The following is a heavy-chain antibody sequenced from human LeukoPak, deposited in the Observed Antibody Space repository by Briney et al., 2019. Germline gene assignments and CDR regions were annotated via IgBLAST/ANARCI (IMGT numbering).Heavy chain of an antibody. Sequence: SVKVSCKASGGTFSSYAISWVRQAPGQGLEWMGGIIPIFGTANYAQKFQGRVTITADKSTSTAYMELSSLRSEDTAVYYCARAYYYDSSGYYYSSHAFDIWGQGTMVTVSS. CDR2: IIPIFGTA. J-gene: IGHJ3*02. D-gene: IGHD3-22*01. CDR3: ARAYYYDSSGYYYSSHAFDI. V-gene: IGHV1-69*06. CDR1: GGTFSSYA.